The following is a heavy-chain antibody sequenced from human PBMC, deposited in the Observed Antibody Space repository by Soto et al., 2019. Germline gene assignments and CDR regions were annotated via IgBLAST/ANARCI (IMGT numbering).Heavy chain of an antibody. D-gene: IGHD3-10*01. CDR3: TRAAWFPYLSFY. CDR2: ITGSGTST. V-gene: IGHV3-23*01. Sequence: GGSLRLSCAASGFTFSGYAMTWVRQAPGKGLEWVSSITGSGTSTYYADSVKGRFIISRDNANNSVYLQMDSLRAEDTALYYCTRAAWFPYLSFYWGQGALVTVSS. J-gene: IGHJ4*02. CDR1: GFTFSGYA.